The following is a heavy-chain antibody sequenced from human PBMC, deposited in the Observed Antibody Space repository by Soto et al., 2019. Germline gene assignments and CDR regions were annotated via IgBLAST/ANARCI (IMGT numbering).Heavy chain of an antibody. J-gene: IGHJ4*02. D-gene: IGHD5-12*01. CDR2: ITSKAYGGTA. Sequence: GGSLRLSCVGSGFTFADYAVTWFRQAPGKGLEWVGFITSKAYGGTAEYAASVKGRFTISRDDSKSIAYLQMNSLKTEDTAVYYCTRVASDGYGPPFDYGGQGTLVTVSS. CDR1: GFTFADYA. V-gene: IGHV3-49*03. CDR3: TRVASDGYGPPFDY.